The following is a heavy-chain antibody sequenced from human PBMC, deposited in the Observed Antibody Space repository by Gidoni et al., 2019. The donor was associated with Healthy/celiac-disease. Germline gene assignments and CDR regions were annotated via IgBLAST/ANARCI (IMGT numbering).Heavy chain of an antibody. CDR1: GGSISSYY. CDR3: ARRTIAAAGHWFDP. J-gene: IGHJ5*02. D-gene: IGHD6-13*01. Sequence: QVQLQESGPGLVKPSETLSLTCTVSGGSISSYYWSWIRQPPGKGLEWIGYIYYSGSTNYNPSLKSRVTISVDTSKNQFSLKLSSVTAADTAVYYCARRTIAAAGHWFDPWGQGILVTVSS. V-gene: IGHV4-59*01. CDR2: IYYSGST.